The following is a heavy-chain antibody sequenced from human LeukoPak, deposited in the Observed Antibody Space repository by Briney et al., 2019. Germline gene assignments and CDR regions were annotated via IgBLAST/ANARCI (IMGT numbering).Heavy chain of an antibody. CDR1: GFSFSRYW. V-gene: IGHV3-23*01. Sequence: GGSLRLSCAASGFSFSRYWMSWVRQAPGKGLEWVSAISGSGGSTYYADSVKGRFTISRDNSKNTLYLQMNSLRAEDTAVYYCAKAPANYVDTAMGTFDYWGQGTLVTVSS. CDR3: AKAPANYVDTAMGTFDY. J-gene: IGHJ4*02. D-gene: IGHD5-18*01. CDR2: ISGSGGST.